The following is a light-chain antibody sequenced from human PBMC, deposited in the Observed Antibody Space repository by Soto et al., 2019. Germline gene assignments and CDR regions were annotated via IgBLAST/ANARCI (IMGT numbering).Light chain of an antibody. Sequence: IVMTQSPDSLAVSLGERATINCKSSQSVLYSSNNKNCLAWYQQKPGQPPKLLIYWASTRESGVPDRFSGSGSGTDFTLTITTLQAEDVAVYYCQQYCNFPLTFGQGTKLEIK. J-gene: IGKJ2*01. CDR1: QSVLYSSNNKNC. CDR2: WAS. V-gene: IGKV4-1*01. CDR3: QQYCNFPLT.